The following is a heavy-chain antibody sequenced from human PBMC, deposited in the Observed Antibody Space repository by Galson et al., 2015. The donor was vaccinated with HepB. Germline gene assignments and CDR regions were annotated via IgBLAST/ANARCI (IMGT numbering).Heavy chain of an antibody. CDR3: AQDSAAPRDYFEY. CDR2: ISGGGSNR. V-gene: IGHV3-23*01. Sequence: SLRLSCAASGFTFSNYAMSWVRQTPGKGLEWVSQISGGGSNRYYAGPVKGRFTISRDNSQNTLFLDMSSLKVEDSAVYYCAQDSAAPRDYFEYWGQGTLVTVSS. D-gene: IGHD6-25*01. CDR1: GFTFSNYA. J-gene: IGHJ4*02.